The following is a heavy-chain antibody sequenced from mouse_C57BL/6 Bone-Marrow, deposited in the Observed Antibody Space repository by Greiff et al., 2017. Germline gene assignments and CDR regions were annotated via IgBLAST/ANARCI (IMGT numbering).Heavy chain of an antibody. Sequence: VQLQQPGAELVKPGASVKMSCKASGYTFTSYWITWVKQRPGQGLEWIGDIYPGSGSTNYNEKFKSKATLTVDTSSSTAYMQLSSLTSGYSAVYSCALVITTVVAPYFDYWGQGTTLTVSS. CDR3: ALVITTVVAPYFDY. D-gene: IGHD1-1*01. J-gene: IGHJ2*01. V-gene: IGHV1-55*01. CDR2: IYPGSGST. CDR1: GYTFTSYW.